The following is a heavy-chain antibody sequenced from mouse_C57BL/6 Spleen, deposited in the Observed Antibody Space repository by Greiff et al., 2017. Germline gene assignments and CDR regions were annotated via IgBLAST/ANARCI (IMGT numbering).Heavy chain of an antibody. CDR2: ISYDGSN. V-gene: IGHV3-6*01. D-gene: IGHD1-1*01. CDR3: ARVHYGSSSYYAMDY. J-gene: IGHJ4*01. Sequence: EVQLQESGPGLVKPSQSLSLTCSVTGYSITSGYYWNWIRQFPGNKLEWMGYISYDGSNNYNPSLKNRISITRDTSKNQFFLKLNSVTTEDTATYYCARVHYGSSSYYAMDYWGQGTSVTVSS. CDR1: GYSITSGYY.